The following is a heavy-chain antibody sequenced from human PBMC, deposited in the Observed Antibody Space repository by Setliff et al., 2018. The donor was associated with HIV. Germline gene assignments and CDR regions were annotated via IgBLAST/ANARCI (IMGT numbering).Heavy chain of an antibody. V-gene: IGHV3-23*01. CDR2: ITAGGTT. CDR3: AKDRGSGYYSPSDY. J-gene: IGHJ4*02. Sequence: PGGSLRLSCAASGFTFSSYAMSWVSQAPGKGLEWVSIITAGGTTYYADSVKGRFTISRDNSKSTLYLKMNSLRAEDTAVYYCAKDRGSGYYSPSDYWGQGTLVTVSS. D-gene: IGHD3-22*01. CDR1: GFTFSSYA.